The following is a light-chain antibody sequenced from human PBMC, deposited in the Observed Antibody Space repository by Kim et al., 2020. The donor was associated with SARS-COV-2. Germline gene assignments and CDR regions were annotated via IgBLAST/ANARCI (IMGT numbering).Light chain of an antibody. CDR2: AAS. J-gene: IGKJ1*01. CDR1: QNITTY. V-gene: IGKV1-39*01. Sequence: DIQMTQSPSSLSASVGDRVTITCRASQNITTYLNWNQQKPGKAPKLLIYAASSLQSGVPSRFSGSGSGADFTLNISSLQPEDFATYYCQQSYSTPRTFGQGTKVDIK. CDR3: QQSYSTPRT.